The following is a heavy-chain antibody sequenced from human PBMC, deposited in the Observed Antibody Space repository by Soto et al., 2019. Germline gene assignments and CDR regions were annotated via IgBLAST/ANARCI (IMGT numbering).Heavy chain of an antibody. CDR1: VGSISSSNYH. Sequence: SETLSLTCTVSVGSISSSNYHWGWIRQPPGKGLEWIGRMYYSGSAYYNPSLKSRVTISVDTSKNQFSLKLTSVTAADTAVYHCARHVGNSPPGRRAQGTLVTVSS. CDR2: MYYSGSA. D-gene: IGHD1-26*01. J-gene: IGHJ4*02. CDR3: ARHVGNSPPGR. V-gene: IGHV4-39*01.